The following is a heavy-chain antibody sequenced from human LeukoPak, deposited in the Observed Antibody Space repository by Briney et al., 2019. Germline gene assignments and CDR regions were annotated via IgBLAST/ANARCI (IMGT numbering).Heavy chain of an antibody. V-gene: IGHV1-8*01. CDR1: GYTFTSYD. CDR3: ARGGRYPRRDFDY. D-gene: IGHD1-14*01. CDR2: MNPNSGNT. J-gene: IGHJ4*02. Sequence: ASVNLYCKASGYTFTSYDINWVRQATGQGLEWMGWMNPNSGNTGYAQKFQGRVTMTRNTSISTAYMELSSLRSEDTAVYYCARGGRYPRRDFDYWGQGTLVTVSS.